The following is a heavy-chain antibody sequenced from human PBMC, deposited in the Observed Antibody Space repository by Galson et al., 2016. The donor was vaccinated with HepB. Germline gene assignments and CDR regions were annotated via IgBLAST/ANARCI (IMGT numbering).Heavy chain of an antibody. J-gene: IGHJ4*02. CDR1: GFSLSTTGVG. V-gene: IGHV2-5*02. CDR2: IYWDGAE. Sequence: PALVKPTQTLTLTCIFSGFSLSTTGVGVGWMRQPPGKTLEWLAHIYWDGAERYSPSLKSRLTITKDTSKNRVVLTMTNMDPVDTATYYCVHIVHSGSYYYYAYWGQGTLVTVSS. D-gene: IGHD1-26*01. CDR3: VHIVHSGSYYYYAY.